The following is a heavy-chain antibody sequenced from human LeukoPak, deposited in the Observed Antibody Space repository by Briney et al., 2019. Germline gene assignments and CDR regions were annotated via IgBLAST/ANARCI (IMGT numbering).Heavy chain of an antibody. CDR2: IYYSGST. J-gene: IGHJ4*02. Sequence: PSETLSLTCTVSGGSISSSSYYWGWIRQPPGKGLEWMGSIYYSGSTHYSPSLKSRVTISVDTTKNQFSLKVNSVTAADTAVYYWARLESGTYFDYWGQGTLVTVSS. CDR1: GGSISSSSYY. V-gene: IGHV4-39*07. D-gene: IGHD1-26*01. CDR3: ARLESGTYFDY.